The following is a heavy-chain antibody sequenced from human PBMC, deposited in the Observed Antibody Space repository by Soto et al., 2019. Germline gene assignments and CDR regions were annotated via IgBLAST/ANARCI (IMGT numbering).Heavy chain of an antibody. CDR2: ISHSGSV. CDR1: GGTISSNYF. V-gene: IGHV4-4*02. CDR3: ARSFGWYAIDY. J-gene: IGHJ4*02. Sequence: QVLLQESGPGLVQPSGTLSLSCAVSGGTISSNYFWGWVRQPPGKGLEWVGDISHSGSVNYNPSLNSRVTISIDKSKNQFSLKLNSVTAADTAVYHCARSFGWYAIDYWGQGTLVIVSS. D-gene: IGHD6-19*01.